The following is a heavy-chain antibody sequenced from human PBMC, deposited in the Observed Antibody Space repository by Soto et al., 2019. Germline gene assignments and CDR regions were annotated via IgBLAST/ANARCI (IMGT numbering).Heavy chain of an antibody. CDR1: GFTFSNAW. D-gene: IGHD2-21*01. CDR3: VTTVHLLNSYYYGMDV. Sequence: ELQLVESGGGLLKPGGSLRLSCVASGFTFSNAWMSWARQAPGKGLEWVGRIKSKGNGGTTDYAAPAKGRFTISRDDSKDTVYLQMNSLKTEDTAVYYCVTTVHLLNSYYYGMDVWGQGTTVTVSS. V-gene: IGHV3-15*01. CDR2: IKSKGNGGTT. J-gene: IGHJ6*02.